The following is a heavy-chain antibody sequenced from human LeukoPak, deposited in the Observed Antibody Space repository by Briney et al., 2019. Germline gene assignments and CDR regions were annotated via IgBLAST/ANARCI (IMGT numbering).Heavy chain of an antibody. CDR1: GFTFSNYA. D-gene: IGHD3-10*01. CDR2: ISSNGGIT. V-gene: IGHV3-64*04. Sequence: PGGSLRLSCSASGFTFSNYAMHWVRQAPGKGLEYVSDISSNGGITYYADSVKGRFTVSRDNPKNTLYLQMNTLRAEDTAAYHCARDYYGSGSQIYGIIDYWGQGTLVAVSS. CDR3: ARDYYGSGSQIYGIIDY. J-gene: IGHJ4*02.